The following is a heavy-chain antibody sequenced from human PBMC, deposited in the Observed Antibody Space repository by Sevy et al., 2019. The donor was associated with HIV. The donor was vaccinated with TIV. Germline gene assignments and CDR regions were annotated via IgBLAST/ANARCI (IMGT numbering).Heavy chain of an antibody. CDR3: VKGGVTWELLDY. V-gene: IGHV3-30*18. Sequence: GGSLRLSCAASGFIFSSYGMHWVRQAPGKGLEWVTIISYDGSSIYYADSVKSRFTISRDNSENILYMQMKSLRTDDTGVYYCVKGGVTWELLDYWGQVTLVTVSS. J-gene: IGHJ4*02. CDR2: ISYDGSSI. D-gene: IGHD1-26*01. CDR1: GFIFSSYG.